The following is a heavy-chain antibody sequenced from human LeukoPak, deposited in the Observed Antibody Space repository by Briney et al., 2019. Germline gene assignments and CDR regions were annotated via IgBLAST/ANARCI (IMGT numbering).Heavy chain of an antibody. V-gene: IGHV3-53*01. CDR1: GFTVSSNY. J-gene: IGHJ4*02. CDR3: ATVGRYGSNSFYFDY. Sequence: GGSLRLSCAASGFTVSSNYMNWVRQAPGKGLEWVSVIHSGGKTYYADSVKGRFTISRDNSKNTVYLQMNSLRAEDTAVYYCATVGRYGSNSFYFDYWGQGTLVTVSS. CDR2: IHSGGKT. D-gene: IGHD5-24*01.